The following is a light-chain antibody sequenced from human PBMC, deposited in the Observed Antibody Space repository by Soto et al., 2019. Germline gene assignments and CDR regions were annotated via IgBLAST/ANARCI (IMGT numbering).Light chain of an antibody. J-gene: IGLJ1*01. V-gene: IGLV1-40*01. CDR1: SSNIGAGYD. Sequence: QLVLTQPPSVSGAPGQRVTISCTGSSSNIGAGYDVHWYQQLPGTAPKLLIYGNSNRPSGVPDRFSGSKSGTSASLAITGLQAEDEADYYCQSYDSSLSGSCVFGTGTKLTV. CDR3: QSYDSSLSGSCV. CDR2: GNS.